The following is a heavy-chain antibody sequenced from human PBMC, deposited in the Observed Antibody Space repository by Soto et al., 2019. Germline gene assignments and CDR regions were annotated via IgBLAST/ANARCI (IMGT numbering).Heavy chain of an antibody. CDR3: ASGGRYYYDSSGYYPNYYFDY. V-gene: IGHV1-69*13. J-gene: IGHJ4*02. CDR2: IIPIFGTA. CDR1: GGTLSSYT. D-gene: IGHD3-22*01. Sequence: GASVKGSCKGSGGTLSSYTVSWVRQAPGQGLAWMGRIIPIFGTANYAQKFQGRVTITADESTSTAYMELSSLRSEDTAVYYCASGGRYYYDSSGYYPNYYFDYWGQGTLVTVSS.